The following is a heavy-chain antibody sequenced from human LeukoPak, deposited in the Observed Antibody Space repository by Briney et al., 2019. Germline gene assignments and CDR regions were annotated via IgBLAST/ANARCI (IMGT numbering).Heavy chain of an antibody. CDR3: ARVSCTNGVCHYRDFDY. CDR1: GYTFTGYY. V-gene: IGHV1-2*06. Sequence: ASVKVPCNASGYTFTGYYMHWVRHASGQALEWVGRITPNSGGKNYAQEFQGRDTVTGDAPISTAYMELSRLRSDDTAVYYCARVSCTNGVCHYRDFDYWGQGTLVTVSS. D-gene: IGHD2-8*01. J-gene: IGHJ4*02. CDR2: ITPNSGGK.